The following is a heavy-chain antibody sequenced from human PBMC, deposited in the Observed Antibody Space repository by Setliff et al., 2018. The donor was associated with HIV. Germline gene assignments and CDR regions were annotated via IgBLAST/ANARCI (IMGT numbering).Heavy chain of an antibody. D-gene: IGHD6-13*01. J-gene: IGHJ6*02. V-gene: IGHV4-39*01. CDR2: ISFRGST. CDR3: TGPAMAAAGPLEYYYYYGMDA. CDR1: GDSVSGPNYN. Sequence: SETLSLTCAVSGDSVSGPNYNWGWIRQPPGKGLEWIGTISFRGSTSYSPSLKSRVTISLDTSKSQFSLNLNSVTAADAAVYYCTGPAMAAAGPLEYYYYYGMDAWGQGTTVTVSS.